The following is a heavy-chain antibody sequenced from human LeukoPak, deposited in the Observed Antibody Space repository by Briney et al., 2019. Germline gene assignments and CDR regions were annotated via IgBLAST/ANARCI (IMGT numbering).Heavy chain of an antibody. Sequence: GGSLRLSCAASGFTFSSDAMSWVRQAPGKGLEWVSAISGSGGSTYYADSVKGRFTISRDNSKNTLYLQIHSLRAEDTAVYYCARLLWGTWYFDLWGRGTLVTVSS. J-gene: IGHJ2*01. CDR3: ARLLWGTWYFDL. CDR2: ISGSGGST. V-gene: IGHV3-23*01. CDR1: GFTFSSDA. D-gene: IGHD7-27*01.